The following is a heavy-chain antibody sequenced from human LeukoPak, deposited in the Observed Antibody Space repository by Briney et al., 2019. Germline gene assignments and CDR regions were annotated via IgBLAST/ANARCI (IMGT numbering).Heavy chain of an antibody. V-gene: IGHV1-2*02. J-gene: IGHJ6*03. CDR2: INPNSGGT. CDR1: GYTFTGYY. CDR3: ARLVWGVDYYYYYMDV. Sequence: GASVKVSCKASGYTFTGYYMHWVRQAPGQGLEWMGWINPNSGGTNYAQKFQGRVTMTRGTSISTAYMELSRLKSDDTAVYYCARLVWGVDYYYYYMDVWGKGTTVTVSS. D-gene: IGHD3-10*01.